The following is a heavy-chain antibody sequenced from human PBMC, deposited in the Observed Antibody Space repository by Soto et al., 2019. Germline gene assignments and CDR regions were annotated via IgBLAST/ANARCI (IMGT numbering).Heavy chain of an antibody. J-gene: IGHJ6*02. Sequence: ASVKVSCKVSGYTLTELSMHWVRQAPGKGLEWMGGFDPEDGETIYAQKFQGRVTMTEDTSTDTACMELSSLRSGDTAVYYCATLRTTVTTWGIAGYYGMDVWGQGTTVTVSS. CDR1: GYTLTELS. CDR3: ATLRTTVTTWGIAGYYGMDV. CDR2: FDPEDGET. V-gene: IGHV1-24*01. D-gene: IGHD4-17*01.